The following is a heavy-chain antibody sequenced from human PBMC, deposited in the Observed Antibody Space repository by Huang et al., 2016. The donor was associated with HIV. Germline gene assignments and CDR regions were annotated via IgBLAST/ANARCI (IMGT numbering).Heavy chain of an antibody. Sequence: PGQGLEWMGIINPSDGSTSYAQKFQGRVTTTRDTSTNTVFMELSSLRSEDTALYYCARDRDFYDSSGYWGFNYFDYWGQGTLVTVSS. V-gene: IGHV1-46*01. CDR2: INPSDGST. CDR3: ARDRDFYDSSGYWGFNYFDY. D-gene: IGHD3-22*01. J-gene: IGHJ4*02.